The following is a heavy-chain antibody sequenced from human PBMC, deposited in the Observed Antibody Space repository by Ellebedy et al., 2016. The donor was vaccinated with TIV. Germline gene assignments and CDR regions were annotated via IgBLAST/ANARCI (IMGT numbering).Heavy chain of an antibody. CDR1: GFTFRNYA. CDR2: ISGGGGIT. V-gene: IGHV3-23*01. CDR3: AKGVSGVVPLLLFDY. Sequence: GGSLRLSXVGSGFTFRNYAMNWVRQAPGKGLAWVSGISGGGGITFYADSVKGRFTISRDNSKNTLYLQMNSLRAEDTAVYYCAKGVSGVVPLLLFDYWGQGTLVTVSS. D-gene: IGHD3-3*01. J-gene: IGHJ4*02.